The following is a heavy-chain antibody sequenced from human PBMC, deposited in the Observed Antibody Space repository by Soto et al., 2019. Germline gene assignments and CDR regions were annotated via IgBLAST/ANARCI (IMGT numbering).Heavy chain of an antibody. Sequence: QVQLQQWGAGLLKPSETLSLTCAVYVGSFSGYHWSWIRQPPGKGLEWIGEINHSGSTNYNPSPKSRVTISVDTSQNQFSLRLSSVTAADTAVYSCARGTWVRSAFDIWGQGTMVTVSS. D-gene: IGHD3-10*01. CDR3: ARGTWVRSAFDI. J-gene: IGHJ3*02. CDR2: INHSGST. CDR1: VGSFSGYH. V-gene: IGHV4-34*01.